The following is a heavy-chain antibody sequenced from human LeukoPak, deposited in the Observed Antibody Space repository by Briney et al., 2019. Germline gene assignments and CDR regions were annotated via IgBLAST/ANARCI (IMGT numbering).Heavy chain of an antibody. D-gene: IGHD5-24*01. Sequence: PSETLSLTCTVSGGSISSYYWSWIRQPPGKGLEWIGYIYYSGSTNYNPSLKSRVTISVDTSKNQFSLKLSSVTAADTAVYYCARARTAATIYFDYWGQGTLVTVSS. V-gene: IGHV4-59*01. J-gene: IGHJ4*02. CDR3: ARARTAATIYFDY. CDR1: GGSISSYY. CDR2: IYYSGST.